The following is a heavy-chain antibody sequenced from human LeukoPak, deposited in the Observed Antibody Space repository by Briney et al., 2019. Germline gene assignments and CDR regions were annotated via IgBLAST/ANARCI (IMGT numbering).Heavy chain of an antibody. CDR3: ARDTRGRFGGTPSYYFDY. Sequence: ASVKVSCKAPGYIFTSYGISWVRQAPGQGLEWMEWISAYNGNTNYAQKLQGRVTMTTDTSASTAYMELRSLRSDDTAVYYCARDTRGRFGGTPSYYFDYWGQGTLVTVSS. J-gene: IGHJ4*02. V-gene: IGHV1-18*01. D-gene: IGHD1-26*01. CDR2: ISAYNGNT. CDR1: GYIFTSYG.